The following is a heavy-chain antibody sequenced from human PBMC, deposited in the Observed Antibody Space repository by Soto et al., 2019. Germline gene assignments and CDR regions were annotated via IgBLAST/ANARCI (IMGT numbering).Heavy chain of an antibody. D-gene: IGHD6-6*01. J-gene: IGHJ5*02. CDR2: ITGSGGST. CDR1: AFTFSDYA. CDR3: AAYSNSEPGWFDP. Sequence: EVQLLESGGDLVQPWGSLRLSCAASAFTFSDYAMSWVRQAPGQGLEWVSSITGSGGSTFYADSVQGRFTISRDNSKNTLYLRMNSLRVEDTALYYCAAYSNSEPGWFDPWGQGTLVTVSS. V-gene: IGHV3-23*01.